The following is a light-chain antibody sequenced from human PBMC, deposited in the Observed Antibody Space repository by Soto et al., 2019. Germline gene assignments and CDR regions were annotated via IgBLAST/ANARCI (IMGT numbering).Light chain of an antibody. V-gene: IGKV3-11*01. CDR1: QSVSSY. J-gene: IGKJ4*01. CDR3: QQRSNWLT. Sequence: EIVLTQSPATLSLSPGERATLSCRASQSVSSYLAWYQQKPGQAPRLLIYDASNRATGIPARFSGSGSGTYFTLTIRSLEPEHFAVYYCQQRSNWLTFGGGTKVEIK. CDR2: DAS.